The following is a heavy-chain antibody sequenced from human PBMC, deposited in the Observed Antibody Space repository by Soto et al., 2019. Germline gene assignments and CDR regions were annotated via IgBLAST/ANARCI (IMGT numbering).Heavy chain of an antibody. CDR2: IYHSGST. CDR1: SGSISSSNW. D-gene: IGHD6-13*01. V-gene: IGHV4-4*02. Sequence: PSETLSLTCAVSSGSISSSNWWSWVRQPPGKGLEWIGEIYHSGSTNYNPSLKSRVTISVDKSKNQFSLKLSSVTAADTAVYYCARRAGSNSSNTPYYFDYWGQGTLVTVSS. J-gene: IGHJ4*02. CDR3: ARRAGSNSSNTPYYFDY.